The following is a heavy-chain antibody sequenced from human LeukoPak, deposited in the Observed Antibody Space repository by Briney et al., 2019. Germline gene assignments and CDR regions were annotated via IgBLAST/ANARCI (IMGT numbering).Heavy chain of an antibody. Sequence: PSETPSLTCTVSGGSISSSSYYWGWIRQPPGKGLGWIGSIYYSGSTYYNPSLKSRVTISVDTSKNQFSLKLSSVTAADTAVYYCARLEQLVLDYWGQGTLVTVSS. D-gene: IGHD6-6*01. CDR1: GGSISSSSYY. J-gene: IGHJ4*02. CDR3: ARLEQLVLDY. V-gene: IGHV4-39*01. CDR2: IYYSGST.